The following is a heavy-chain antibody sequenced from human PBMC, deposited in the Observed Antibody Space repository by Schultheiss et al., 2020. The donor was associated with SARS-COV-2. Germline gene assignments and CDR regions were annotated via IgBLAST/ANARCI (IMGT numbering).Heavy chain of an antibody. CDR2: ISYDGSNK. D-gene: IGHD3-10*01. J-gene: IGHJ4*02. CDR3: ARDGPVLLWFRKSPPTYYFDY. CDR1: GFTFSSYA. Sequence: GGSLRLSCAASGFTFSSYAMHWVRQAPGKGLEWVAVISYDGSNKYYADSVKGRFTISRDNAKNSLYLQMNSLRAEDTAVYYCARDGPVLLWFRKSPPTYYFDYWGQGTLVTVSS. V-gene: IGHV3-30-3*01.